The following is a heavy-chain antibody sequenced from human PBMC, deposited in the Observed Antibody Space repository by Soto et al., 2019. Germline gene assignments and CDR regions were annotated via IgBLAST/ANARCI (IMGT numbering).Heavy chain of an antibody. CDR2: INSDGSST. D-gene: IGHD6-13*01. J-gene: IGHJ4*02. V-gene: IGHV3-74*01. Sequence: VQLVESGGGLVQPGGSLRLSCAASGCTFSSYWMHWVRQAPGKGLVWVSRINSDGSSTSYADSVKGRFTISRDNAKNTLYLQMNSLRAEDTAVYYCARDEAAQYYFDYWGQGTLVTVSS. CDR3: ARDEAAQYYFDY. CDR1: GCTFSSYW.